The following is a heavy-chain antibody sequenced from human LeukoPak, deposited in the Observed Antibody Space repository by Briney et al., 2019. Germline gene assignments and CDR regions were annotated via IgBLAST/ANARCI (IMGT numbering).Heavy chain of an antibody. Sequence: GGSLRLSCAASGFTFSNYAMNWVRQAPGKGLEWVSSISGSGGKTYYADSVKGRFTISRDNSKNTLYLQMNSLRAEDTAVYYCAKGRRGSYPRTYFDYWGQGTLVTVSS. CDR3: AKGRRGSYPRTYFDY. CDR1: GFTFSNYA. CDR2: ISGSGGKT. D-gene: IGHD1-26*01. V-gene: IGHV3-23*01. J-gene: IGHJ4*02.